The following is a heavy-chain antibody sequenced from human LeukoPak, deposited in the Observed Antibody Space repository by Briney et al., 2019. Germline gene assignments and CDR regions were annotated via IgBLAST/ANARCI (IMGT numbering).Heavy chain of an antibody. D-gene: IGHD2-2*01. Sequence: GGSLRLSCAASGFTFSSYAMHWVRQAPGKGLEWVAVISYDGSNKYYADSVKGRFTISRDNSKNTLYLQMNSLRAEDTAVYYCARYCSCTSCHLKGFDYWGQGTLVTVSS. CDR1: GFTFSSYA. V-gene: IGHV3-30*04. CDR3: ARYCSCTSCHLKGFDY. J-gene: IGHJ4*02. CDR2: ISYDGSNK.